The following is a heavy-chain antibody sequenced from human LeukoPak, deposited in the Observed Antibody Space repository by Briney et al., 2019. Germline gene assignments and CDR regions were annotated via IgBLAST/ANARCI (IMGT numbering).Heavy chain of an antibody. CDR2: ISSSSSTI. CDR1: GFTFSSYS. J-gene: IGHJ1*01. D-gene: IGHD3-3*01. Sequence: GGSLRLSCAASGFTFSSYSMNWVRQAPGKGLEWVSYISSSSSTIYYADSVKGRFTISRDNAKNSLYLQMNSLRAEDTAVYYCARGDRRITIFGVVIRPRPYGAQGTPVTLPS. CDR3: ARGDRRITIFGVVIRPRPY. V-gene: IGHV3-48*01.